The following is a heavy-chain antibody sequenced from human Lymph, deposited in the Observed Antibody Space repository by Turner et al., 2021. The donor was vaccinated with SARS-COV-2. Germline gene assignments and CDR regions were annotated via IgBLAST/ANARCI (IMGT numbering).Heavy chain of an antibody. Sequence: QVQLVESGGGVVQPGRSLRLSCAASGFTFSTYAIHWVRQAPGKGLEWVAVISYDGFNKYYSDSVKGQFTISRDNSKNTLYLQMSSLRAEDTAVYYCARGSGSYLSAFDIWGQGTMFTVSS. V-gene: IGHV3-30*04. J-gene: IGHJ3*02. D-gene: IGHD1-26*01. CDR3: ARGSGSYLSAFDI. CDR1: GFTFSTYA. CDR2: ISYDGFNK.